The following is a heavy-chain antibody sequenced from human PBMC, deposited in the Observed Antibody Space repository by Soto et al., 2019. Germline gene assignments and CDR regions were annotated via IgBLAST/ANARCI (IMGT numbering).Heavy chain of an antibody. V-gene: IGHV3-21*01. D-gene: IGHD3-22*01. CDR2: ISSSGSYI. CDR1: GFTFSSYS. Sequence: EVQLVESGGGLVKPGGSLRLSCAASGFTFSSYSMNWVRQAPGKGLEWVSSISSSGSYIYYADSVKGRFTLSRDNAKNSLYLQMNSLRAGDTAVYYCARDGSYDSSGYYFDSWGQGTLVTVSS. CDR3: ARDGSYDSSGYYFDS. J-gene: IGHJ4*02.